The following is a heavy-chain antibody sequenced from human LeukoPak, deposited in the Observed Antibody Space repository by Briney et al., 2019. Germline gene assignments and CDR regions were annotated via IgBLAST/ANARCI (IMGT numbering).Heavy chain of an antibody. V-gene: IGHV3-21*01. D-gene: IGHD2-21*02. CDR2: ISSSSSYI. Sequence: GGTLRLSCAASGFTFSSYSMNWVRNPPGTGLELVSSISSSSSYIYYADAVKGRFTISRDKAKNSMYLQMNSLSAGDTAVYYCARRGTYCGGDCSSLYYFDYWGQGTLVTVSS. CDR1: GFTFSSYS. CDR3: ARRGTYCGGDCSSLYYFDY. J-gene: IGHJ4*02.